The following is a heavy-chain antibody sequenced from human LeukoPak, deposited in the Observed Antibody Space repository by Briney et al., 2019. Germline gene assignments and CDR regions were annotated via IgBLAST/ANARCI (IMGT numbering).Heavy chain of an antibody. D-gene: IGHD2-21*02. V-gene: IGHV1-46*01. J-gene: IGHJ6*02. CDR2: INPSGGST. CDR3: ARGVIVVVTARFGMDV. Sequence: ASVKVSCKASGYTFTSYYMHWVRQAPGQGLEWMGIINPSGGSTSYAQKSQGRVTMTRDASTSTVYMELSSLRSEDTAVYYCARGVIVVVTARFGMDVWGQGTTVTVSS. CDR1: GYTFTSYY.